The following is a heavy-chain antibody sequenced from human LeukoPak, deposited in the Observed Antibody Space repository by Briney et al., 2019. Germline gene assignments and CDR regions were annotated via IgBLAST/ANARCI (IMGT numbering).Heavy chain of an antibody. CDR3: ARGGGAGYYYYYMDV. V-gene: IGHV4-34*01. CDR1: GGSISSYY. J-gene: IGHJ6*03. CDR2: INHSGST. D-gene: IGHD1-26*01. Sequence: PSETLSLTCTVSGGSISSYYWSWIRQPPGKGLEWIGEINHSGSTNYNPSLKSRVTISVDTSKNQFSLKLSSVTAADTAVYYCARGGGAGYYYYYMDVWGKGTTVTISS.